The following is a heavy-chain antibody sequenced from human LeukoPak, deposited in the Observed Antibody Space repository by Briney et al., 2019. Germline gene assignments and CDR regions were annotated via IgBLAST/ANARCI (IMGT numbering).Heavy chain of an antibody. D-gene: IGHD6-19*01. V-gene: IGHV3-23*01. CDR1: GFTFSRYD. CDR2: ISGSGGST. Sequence: GGSLRLSCAASGFTFSRYDMSWVRQAPGKGLEWVSAISGSGGSTYYADSVKGRFTISRDNSKNTLYLQMNSLRAEDTAVYYCAKEGLYSSGWYGFFDYWGQGTLVTVSS. J-gene: IGHJ4*02. CDR3: AKEGLYSSGWYGFFDY.